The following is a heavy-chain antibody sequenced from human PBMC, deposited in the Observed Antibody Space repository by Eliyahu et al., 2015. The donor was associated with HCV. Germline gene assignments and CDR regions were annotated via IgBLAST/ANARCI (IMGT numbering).Heavy chain of an antibody. V-gene: IGHV4-59*01. D-gene: IGHD4-17*01. CDR2: TFYSGST. CDR3: ARGRYGDDPGF. CDR1: GISISDSH. J-gene: IGHJ4*02. Sequence: QVQLQESGPRLVKPSETLSLTCAVXGISISDSHWSWLRQPPGKRLEWIGHTFYSGSTNFNPSLKSRVTISVDTSKNHFSLRLTSVTAADTAVYFCARGRYGDDPGFWGQGTLVTVSS.